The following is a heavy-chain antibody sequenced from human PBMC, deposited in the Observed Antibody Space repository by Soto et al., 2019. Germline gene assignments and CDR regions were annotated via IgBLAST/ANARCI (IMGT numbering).Heavy chain of an antibody. D-gene: IGHD3-3*01. CDR3: AKGDFYYFWLSI. Sequence: PGGSMRLSCAASGFTFSSYAMSWVRQAPGKGLEWVSAISGSGGSTYYADSVKGRFTISRDNSKNTLYLQMDSLRADNTAVYYCAKGDFYYFWLSIWGQETMVTASS. CDR1: GFTFSSYA. CDR2: ISGSGGST. V-gene: IGHV3-23*01. J-gene: IGHJ3*02.